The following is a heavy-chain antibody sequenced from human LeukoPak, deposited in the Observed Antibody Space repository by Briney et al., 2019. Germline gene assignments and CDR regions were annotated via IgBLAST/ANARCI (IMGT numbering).Heavy chain of an antibody. V-gene: IGHV3-23*01. CDR3: ARDLYSSSWSDAQDV. CDR2: ISGSGGNT. CDR1: GFTFSSYA. J-gene: IGHJ6*04. D-gene: IGHD6-13*01. Sequence: GGSLRLSCAASGFTFSSYAMSWVRQAPGKGLEWVSSISGSGGNTYYAHSVKGRFTISRDSSKSTLCLQMNSLRAEDTAVYYCARDLYSSSWSDAQDVWGKGTTVTVSS.